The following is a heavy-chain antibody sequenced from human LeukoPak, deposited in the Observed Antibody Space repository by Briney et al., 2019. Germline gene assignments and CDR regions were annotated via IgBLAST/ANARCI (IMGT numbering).Heavy chain of an antibody. D-gene: IGHD3-16*02. Sequence: SETLSLTCTVSGGSIGTYYWSWVRKSPGKGLEWIGYIYVTGNRYNPYLQSRVTISVDTSRNQFFLKMSSVTAADTAVYYCARHIGGGIEDMDVWGKGITVTVSS. J-gene: IGHJ6*03. CDR2: IYVTGN. CDR1: GGSIGTYY. CDR3: ARHIGGGIEDMDV. V-gene: IGHV4-59*08.